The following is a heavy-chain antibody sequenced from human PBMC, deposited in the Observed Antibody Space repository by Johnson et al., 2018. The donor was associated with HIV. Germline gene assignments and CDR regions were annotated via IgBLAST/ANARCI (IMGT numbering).Heavy chain of an antibody. Sequence: VQLVESGGGLIQPGGSLRLSCAASGFIVSSKYMSWVRQAPGKGLEWVSVIYSGGNNKYYADSVKGRFTISRDTSKNTLYLQMNSLRPEDTAVYYCAGNWGAVGDAFDVWGQGTMVTVSS. V-gene: IGHV3-66*03. CDR2: IYSGGNNK. D-gene: IGHD7-27*01. CDR3: AGNWGAVGDAFDV. CDR1: GFIVSSKY. J-gene: IGHJ3*01.